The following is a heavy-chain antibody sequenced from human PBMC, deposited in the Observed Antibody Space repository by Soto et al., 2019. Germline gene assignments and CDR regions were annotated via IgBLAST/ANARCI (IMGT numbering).Heavy chain of an antibody. Sequence: QEELVQSGAEVKKPGSSVNVSCKASEGTFSSYSITWVRQAPGQRLEWMGEIIPLLGTANYAQKFQGRVTITRDKSTSTIYMGLSSLRSDDTAVYYCARDPVDLFGYMDVWGQGITVTVSS. D-gene: IGHD6-25*01. J-gene: IGHJ6*02. CDR3: ARDPVDLFGYMDV. V-gene: IGHV1-69*06. CDR2: IIPLLGTA. CDR1: EGTFSSYS.